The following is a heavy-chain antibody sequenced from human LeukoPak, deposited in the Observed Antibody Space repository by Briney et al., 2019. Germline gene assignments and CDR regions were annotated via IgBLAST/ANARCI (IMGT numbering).Heavy chain of an antibody. CDR2: INPNSGGT. CDR1: GYTFTSYG. D-gene: IGHD6-13*01. CDR3: ARMGTGSWTRVGYGMDV. V-gene: IGHV1-2*04. J-gene: IGHJ6*02. Sequence: ASVKVSCKASGYTFTSYGISWVRQAPGQGLEWMGWINPNSGGTNYAQKFQGWVTMTRDTSISTAYMELSRLRSDDTAVYYCARMGTGSWTRVGYGMDVWGQGTTVTVSS.